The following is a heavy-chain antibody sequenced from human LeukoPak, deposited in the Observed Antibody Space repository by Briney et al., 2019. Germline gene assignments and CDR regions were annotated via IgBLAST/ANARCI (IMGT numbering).Heavy chain of an antibody. J-gene: IGHJ4*02. CDR1: GFTFSSFE. D-gene: IGHD3-10*01. V-gene: IGHV4-59*01. CDR2: IYYSGST. Sequence: PGGSLRLSCAASGFTFSSFEMNWVRQAPGKGLEWIGYIYYSGSTNYNPSLKSRVTISVDTSKNQFSLKLSSVTAADTAVYYCARRREILWFGELSGTFDYWGQGTLVTVSS. CDR3: ARRREILWFGELSGTFDY.